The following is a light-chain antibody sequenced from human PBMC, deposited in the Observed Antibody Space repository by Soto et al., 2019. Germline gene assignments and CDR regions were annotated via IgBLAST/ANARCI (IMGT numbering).Light chain of an antibody. CDR3: QSYDTRLGDWV. V-gene: IGLV1-40*01. CDR2: SNY. J-gene: IGLJ3*02. CDR1: DSNIGAGYD. Sequence: QSVLTQPPSVSGAPGQTVTISCSGSDSNIGAGYDLHWYQQVPGTAPKLLIHSNYLRASGVPDRFSASKSVTSASLAIIGLQADAEADYYCQSYDTRLGDWVFGGGTKLTVL.